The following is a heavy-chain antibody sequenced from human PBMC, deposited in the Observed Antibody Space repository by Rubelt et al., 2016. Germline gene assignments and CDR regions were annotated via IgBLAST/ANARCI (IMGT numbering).Heavy chain of an antibody. Sequence: VQLVESGGGLVKPGGSLGLSCAASGFTFSSYSMNWVRQAPGQGLEWVSSISSSSSYIYYADSVKGRFTISRDNAKNSLYLQVNSLRAEDTAVDYCARADYYFDYWGQGTLVTVSS. CDR2: ISSSSSYI. CDR3: ARADYYFDY. J-gene: IGHJ4*02. CDR1: GFTFSSYS. V-gene: IGHV3-21*01. D-gene: IGHD2-21*02.